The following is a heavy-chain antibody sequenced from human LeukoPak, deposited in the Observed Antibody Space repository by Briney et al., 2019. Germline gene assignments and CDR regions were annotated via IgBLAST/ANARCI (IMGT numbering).Heavy chain of an antibody. J-gene: IGHJ4*02. V-gene: IGHV3-11*04. CDR2: ISPSGTDI. CDR3: ARGMCYYESSGRRFDY. Sequence: GGSLRLSCAVSAFTFSDNYMTWIRHAPGKGLESVSYISPSGTDISYADSVKGRFTISRDNSKNTVYLQLNSLRAEDTAVYYCARGMCYYESSGRRFDYWGQGTLVTVSS. CDR1: AFTFSDNY. D-gene: IGHD3-22*01.